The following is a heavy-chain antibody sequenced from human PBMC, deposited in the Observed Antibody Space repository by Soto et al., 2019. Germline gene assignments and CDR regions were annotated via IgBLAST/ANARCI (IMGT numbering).Heavy chain of an antibody. D-gene: IGHD2-21*01. J-gene: IGHJ6*02. CDR1: GYTFIRYG. Sequence: QVQLAQSANEVKKPGASVRVSCKAAGYTFIRYGIAWVRQAPGQGLEWMGWISPYNDYTVYAQKFQGRVSMTADTTTXTXYXHLRGLKADDTAVYYCAIGGYSGISCGKLSHYGLDVWGQGTSVSVSS. CDR3: AIGGYSGISCGKLSHYGLDV. CDR2: ISPYNDYT. V-gene: IGHV1-18*01.